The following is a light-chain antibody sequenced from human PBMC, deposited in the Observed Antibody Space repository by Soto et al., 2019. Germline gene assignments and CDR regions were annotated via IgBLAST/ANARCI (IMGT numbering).Light chain of an antibody. V-gene: IGKV3-20*01. CDR1: QSADSNY. CDR3: QLYYSGM. Sequence: EVVLTQSPGTLSLSPGERATLSCRASQSADSNYLAWYQQKPGRAPRLLIYGGYRRATGIPDRFSGGGSGTDFTLTISRLEPEDFAVYYCQLYYSGMFGQGTKVEV. J-gene: IGKJ1*01. CDR2: GGY.